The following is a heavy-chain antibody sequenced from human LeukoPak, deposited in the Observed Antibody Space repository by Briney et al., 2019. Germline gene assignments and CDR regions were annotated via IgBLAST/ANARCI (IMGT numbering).Heavy chain of an antibody. CDR1: GGSISSGSYY. CDR2: GYYSGNT. V-gene: IGHV4-39*01. CDR3: ARHFNGPDYFDY. J-gene: IGHJ4*02. D-gene: IGHD2-8*01. Sequence: SETLSLTCTVSGGSISSGSYYWGWIRQPPGKGLEWIGSGYYSGNTYYNSSLKSRVTISVDTSKNQFSLTLSSVTAADTAVYYCARHFNGPDYFDYWGQGTLVTVSS.